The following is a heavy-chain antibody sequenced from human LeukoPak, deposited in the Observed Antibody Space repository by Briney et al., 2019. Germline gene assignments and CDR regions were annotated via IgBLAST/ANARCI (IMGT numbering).Heavy chain of an antibody. D-gene: IGHD3-22*01. Sequence: ASVKVSCTASGYTFTGYYMHWVRQAPGQGLEWMGWIHPNSGGTKYAQRFQGRVTVTRDTSISTVYMELSRLRSDDTAVYYCARWGKYYYDSSGYYYWGQGALVSVSS. CDR1: GYTFTGYY. J-gene: IGHJ4*02. V-gene: IGHV1-2*02. CDR2: IHPNSGGT. CDR3: ARWGKYYYDSSGYYY.